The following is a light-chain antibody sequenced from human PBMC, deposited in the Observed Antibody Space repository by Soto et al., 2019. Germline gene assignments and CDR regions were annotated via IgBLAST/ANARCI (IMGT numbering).Light chain of an antibody. CDR1: QSVTSTY. Sequence: IVLTQSPGTLSLSPGERATLSCRASQSVTSTYLAWYQQKAGQAPRLLIYDASNRATGIPARFSGGGSGTDFTLTIDNLEPEDFAIYYCQQRSNWPPITFGQGTRLEIK. J-gene: IGKJ5*01. CDR2: DAS. CDR3: QQRSNWPPIT. V-gene: IGKV3-11*01.